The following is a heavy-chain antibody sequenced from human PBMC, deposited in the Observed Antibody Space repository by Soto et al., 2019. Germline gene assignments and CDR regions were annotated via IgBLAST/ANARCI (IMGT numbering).Heavy chain of an antibody. CDR3: ARDLTSYYYDSSGYYYRH. CDR1: GYSFTSYW. Sequence: PGESLEISCKGSGYSFTSYWISWVRQMPGKGLEWMGRIDPSDSYTKYSPSFQGHVTISADRSLSTAYLQWSSLKASDTAMYYCARDLTSYYYDSSGYYYRHWGQGTLVTVSS. CDR2: IDPSDSYT. D-gene: IGHD3-22*01. V-gene: IGHV5-10-1*01. J-gene: IGHJ4*02.